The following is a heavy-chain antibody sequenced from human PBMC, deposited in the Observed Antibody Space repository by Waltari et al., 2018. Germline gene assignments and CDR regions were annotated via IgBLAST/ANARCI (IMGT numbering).Heavy chain of an antibody. CDR2: INPDGSQK. D-gene: IGHD2-2*02. Sequence: EVQLVESGGGLVQPGGSLRLSCAASGFTFHTYWLTWIRQAPGKGLEWVANINPDGSQKFYVDSVKGRFTVSRDNAQNSLYLQMNNLRAEDTAVYYCARSNMVLTIFAIPNFDSWGQGTLVTVSS. J-gene: IGHJ4*02. CDR1: GFTFHTYW. CDR3: ARSNMVLTIFAIPNFDS. V-gene: IGHV3-7*03.